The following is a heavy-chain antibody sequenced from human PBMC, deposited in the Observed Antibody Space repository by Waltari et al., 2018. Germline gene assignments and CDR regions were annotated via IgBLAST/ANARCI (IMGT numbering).Heavy chain of an antibody. D-gene: IGHD4-4*01. CDR2: INHSGST. Sequence: QVQLQQWGASLLNPSETLSITCAGSGVSYGGYYWTWIRQSQGQALEWIGDINHSGSTNYNPSLKRRVTISVDTSKNQFSLKLSAVTAAGTAVYYCARGQRLQNWFDPWGQGALVTVSS. CDR3: ARGQRLQNWFDP. CDR1: GVSYGGYY. V-gene: IGHV4-34*01. J-gene: IGHJ5*02.